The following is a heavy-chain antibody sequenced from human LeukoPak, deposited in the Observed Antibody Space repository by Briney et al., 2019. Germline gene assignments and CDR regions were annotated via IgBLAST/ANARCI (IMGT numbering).Heavy chain of an antibody. CDR1: GYTFTGYY. Sequence: ASVKVSCMASGYTFTGYYMHWVRQAPGQGLEWMGWINPNSGGTNYAQKFQGRVTMTRDSSISTAYMELSRLRSDDTAVYYCARDRTSDAFDIWGQGTMVTVSS. J-gene: IGHJ3*02. CDR3: ARDRTSDAFDI. D-gene: IGHD3/OR15-3a*01. V-gene: IGHV1-2*02. CDR2: INPNSGGT.